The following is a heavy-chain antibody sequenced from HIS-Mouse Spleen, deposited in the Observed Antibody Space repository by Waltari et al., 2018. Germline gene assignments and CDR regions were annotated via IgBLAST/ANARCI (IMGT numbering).Heavy chain of an antibody. CDR3: AREIPYSSSWYDWYFDL. D-gene: IGHD6-13*01. J-gene: IGHJ2*01. V-gene: IGHV4-39*07. CDR2: IYYSGST. Sequence: QLQLQESGPGLVTPSETLSLTCTVPGGSISSSRYYCGWIRQPPGKGLEWIGSIYYSGSTYYNPSLKSRVTISVDTSKNQFSLKLSSVTAADTAVYYCAREIPYSSSWYDWYFDLWGRGTLVTVSS. CDR1: GGSISSSRYY.